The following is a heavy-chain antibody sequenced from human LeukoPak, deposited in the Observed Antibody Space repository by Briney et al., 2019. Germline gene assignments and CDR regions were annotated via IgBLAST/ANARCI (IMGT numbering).Heavy chain of an antibody. V-gene: IGHV3-23*01. CDR2: ISGSGGNT. CDR1: GFTFSSYA. J-gene: IGHJ6*02. Sequence: GGSLRLSCAASGFTFSSYAMSWVRQAPGKGLEWVSAISGSGGNTYYADSVKGGFTISRDNSKNTLYLQMNSLRAEDTAVYYCATSSGYYDFWSGYFPGHYYYYYGMDVWGQGTTVTVSS. D-gene: IGHD3-3*01. CDR3: ATSSGYYDFWSGYFPGHYYYYYGMDV.